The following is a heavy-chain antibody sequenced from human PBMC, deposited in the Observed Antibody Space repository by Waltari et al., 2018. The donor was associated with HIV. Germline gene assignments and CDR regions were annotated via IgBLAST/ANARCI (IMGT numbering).Heavy chain of an antibody. J-gene: IGHJ4*02. V-gene: IGHV1-24*01. CDR2: CDPEAGEA. CDR1: GYTLSELS. Sequence: QVQLVQSGAEVKKPGAAVKVSCKVSGYTLSELSMHGVRQAAGKGFEWMGGCDPEAGEANYAQKFQGRVTMTEDTSTDTAYMEVANLKFEDTAVYYGTAGEPPGGYWGQGTLVTVSS. D-gene: IGHD1-1*01. CDR3: TAGEPPGGY.